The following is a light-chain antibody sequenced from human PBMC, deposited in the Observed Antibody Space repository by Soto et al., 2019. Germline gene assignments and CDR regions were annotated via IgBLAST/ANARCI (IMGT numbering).Light chain of an antibody. CDR2: DAS. J-gene: IGKJ3*01. CDR3: QQYGSSPRS. CDR1: QSISRS. Sequence: EIVLTQSPVILSVSPGERATLSCRASQSISRSLAWYQQKPGQAPRLLIPDASTRATGIPARFSGSGSGTDFTLTISRLEPEDFAVYYCQQYGSSPRSFGPGTKVDIK. V-gene: IGKV3-20*01.